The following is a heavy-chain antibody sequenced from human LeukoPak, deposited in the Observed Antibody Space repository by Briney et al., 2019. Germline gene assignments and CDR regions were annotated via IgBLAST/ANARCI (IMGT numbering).Heavy chain of an antibody. V-gene: IGHV4-39*01. CDR2: IFYTGGT. CDR1: GGSLSSSSYY. J-gene: IGHJ4*02. CDR3: ARHGSGPVGATNY. Sequence: SETLSLTCTVSGGSLSSSSYYWGWIRQPPGKGLEWIGSIFYTGGTYYNPSLKSRVTISVDTSKNQFSLNLSSVTAADTAVYYCARHGSGPVGATNYWGQGTLVTVSS. D-gene: IGHD1-26*01.